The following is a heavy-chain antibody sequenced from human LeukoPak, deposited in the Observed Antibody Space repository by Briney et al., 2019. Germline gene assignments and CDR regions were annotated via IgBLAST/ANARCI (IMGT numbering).Heavy chain of an antibody. CDR1: GFTFSNFW. CDR2: ISSSSSYI. Sequence: GGSLRLSCAASGFTFSNFWMSWVRQAPGKGLEWVSSISSSSSYIYYADSVKGRFTISRDNAKNSLYLQMNSLRAEDTAVYYCAGGEDRLPYDYWGQGTLVTVSS. J-gene: IGHJ4*02. V-gene: IGHV3-21*01. CDR3: AGGEDRLPYDY. D-gene: IGHD3-16*01.